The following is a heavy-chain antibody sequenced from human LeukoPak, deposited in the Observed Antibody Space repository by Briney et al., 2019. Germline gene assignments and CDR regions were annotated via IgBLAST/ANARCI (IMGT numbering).Heavy chain of an antibody. J-gene: IGHJ4*02. CDR2: ISHSGST. Sequence: KPSETLSLTCAVSGYSISSGYYWGWIRQPPGKGLEWIGSISHSGSTYYNPSLKSRVTISVDTSKNQFSLKLSSVTAADTAVYYCARSMVGGVIVIVYWGQGTLVTVSS. CDR3: ARSMVGGVIVIVY. D-gene: IGHD3-16*02. CDR1: GYSISSGYY. V-gene: IGHV4-38-2*01.